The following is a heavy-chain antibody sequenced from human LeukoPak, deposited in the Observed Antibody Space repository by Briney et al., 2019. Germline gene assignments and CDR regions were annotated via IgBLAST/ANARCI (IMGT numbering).Heavy chain of an antibody. D-gene: IGHD5-18*01. CDR1: GGSISSYY. J-gene: IGHJ4*02. CDR2: IYYTGST. V-gene: IGHV4-59*01. Sequence: PSETLSLTCTVSGGSISSYYWSWIRLPPGEGLEWIGYIYYTGSTNYNPSLKSRVTISVDTSKSQFSLKLSSVTAADTAVYYCAKLGYPDYWGQRTLVTVSS. CDR3: AKLGYPDY.